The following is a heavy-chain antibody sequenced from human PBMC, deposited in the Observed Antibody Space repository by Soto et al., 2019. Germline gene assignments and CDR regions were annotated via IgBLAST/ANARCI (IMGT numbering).Heavy chain of an antibody. CDR3: ARGGGGITMVRGAPDY. V-gene: IGHV4-34*01. D-gene: IGHD3-10*01. CDR2: NNHSGSI. J-gene: IGHJ4*02. Sequence: QVQLQQWGAGLLKPSETLSLTCAVYGGSFSGYYWRWIRQPPGKGLAWIGENNHSGSINYNPSLKSRVTISVDKSKNQFSLKLSSVTAADTAVYYCARGGGGITMVRGAPDYWGQGTLVTVSS. CDR1: GGSFSGYY.